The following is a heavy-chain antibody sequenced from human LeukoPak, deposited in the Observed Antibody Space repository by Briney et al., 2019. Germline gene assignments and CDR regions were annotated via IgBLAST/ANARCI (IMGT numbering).Heavy chain of an antibody. CDR3: TRRLDD. CDR1: GFSFNSDW. V-gene: IGHV3-7*01. D-gene: IGHD3-16*01. Sequence: GGSLRLSCAASGFSFNSDWMDWVRQAPGKGLEWVANIKHDESEKNYLDSVKGRFTISRDNAQNSLYLQMDGLRVEDTAVYYCTRRLDDWGQGTLVTVSS. J-gene: IGHJ4*02. CDR2: IKHDESEK.